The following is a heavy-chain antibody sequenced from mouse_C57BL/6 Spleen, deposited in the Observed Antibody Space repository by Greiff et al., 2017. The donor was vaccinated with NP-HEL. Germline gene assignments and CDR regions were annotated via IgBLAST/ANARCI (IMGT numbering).Heavy chain of an antibody. J-gene: IGHJ2*01. V-gene: IGHV1-80*01. CDR3: ARSTVVAEDFDY. Sequence: QVQLKESGAELVKPGASVKISCKASGYAFSSYWMNWVKQRPGKGLEWIGQIYPGDGDTNYNGKFKGKATLTADKSSSTAYMQLSSLTSEDSAVYFCARSTVVAEDFDYWGQGTTLTVSS. D-gene: IGHD1-1*01. CDR1: GYAFSSYW. CDR2: IYPGDGDT.